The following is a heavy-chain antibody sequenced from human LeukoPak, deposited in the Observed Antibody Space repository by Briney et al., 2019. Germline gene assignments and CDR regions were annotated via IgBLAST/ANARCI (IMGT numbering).Heavy chain of an antibody. CDR3: ARGVDFDY. J-gene: IGHJ4*02. D-gene: IGHD3-16*01. CDR1: GFSFSSYW. Sequence: GGSLRLSCAVSGFSFSSYWMHWVRHTPDKGLVWVSRINSDGTHSTYADSVKGRFTISRDNANKTLYLQMDSLSAGDTGIYYCARGVDFDYWGQGTQVTVSS. CDR2: INSDGTHS. V-gene: IGHV3-74*01.